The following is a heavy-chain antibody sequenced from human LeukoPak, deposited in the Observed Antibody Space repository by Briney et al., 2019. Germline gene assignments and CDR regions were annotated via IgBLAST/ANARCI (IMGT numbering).Heavy chain of an antibody. CDR1: GDSISGSNYH. Sequence: SETLSLTCTVSGDSISGSNYHWGWIRQPPGKGLEWLGTVHHTGRAFYNPSLRGRTTVSVDSSKNQFSLKLTSVTAADTAVYYCAREPDAWGQGTLVTVSS. CDR3: AREPDA. CDR2: VHHTGRA. J-gene: IGHJ5*02. V-gene: IGHV4-39*07.